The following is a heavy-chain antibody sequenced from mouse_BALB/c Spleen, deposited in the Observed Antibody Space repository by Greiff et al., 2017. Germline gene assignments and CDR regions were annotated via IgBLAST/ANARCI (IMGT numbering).Heavy chain of an antibody. CDR1: GYAFTSYN. J-gene: IGHJ4*01. D-gene: IGHD2-4*01. CDR3: ARGYDYDGTYAMDY. V-gene: IGHV1S135*01. CDR2: LDPYNGGT. Sequence: EVKLVESGPELVKPGASVKVSCKASGYAFTSYNMYWVKQSHGKSLEWIGYLDPYNGGTSYNQKFKDKATLTVDKSSSTAYIQLSSLTSEDSAVYYCARGYDYDGTYAMDYWGQGTSVTVSS.